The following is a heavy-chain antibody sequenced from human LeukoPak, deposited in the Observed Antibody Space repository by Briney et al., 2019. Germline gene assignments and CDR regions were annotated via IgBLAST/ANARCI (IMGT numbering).Heavy chain of an antibody. D-gene: IGHD6-6*01. Sequence: SETLSLTCTVSGGSISSGGYYWSWIRQHPGKGLEWIGYIYYSGSTNYNPSLKSRVTISVDTSKNQFSLKLSSVTAADTAVYYCAARIAARSLYYYYGMDVWGQGTTVTVSS. J-gene: IGHJ6*02. CDR2: IYYSGST. CDR1: GGSISSGGYY. V-gene: IGHV4-61*08. CDR3: AARIAARSLYYYYGMDV.